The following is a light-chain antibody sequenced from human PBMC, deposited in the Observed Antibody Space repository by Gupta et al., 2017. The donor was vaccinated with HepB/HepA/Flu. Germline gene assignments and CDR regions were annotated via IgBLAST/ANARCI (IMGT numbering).Light chain of an antibody. J-gene: IGLJ2*01. CDR3: SSFTASNTVV. Sequence: QPALTPPASVSGSPGQSITISCTGTSSDIGGYNYLSWYQQHPGKAPKLMIFDVTSRHSGLSKRVWGYKSGNKDFLPLSGLQAEDEWVLDCSSFTASNTVVFGGGTKLTVL. CDR2: DVT. CDR1: SSDIGGYNY. V-gene: IGLV2-14*03.